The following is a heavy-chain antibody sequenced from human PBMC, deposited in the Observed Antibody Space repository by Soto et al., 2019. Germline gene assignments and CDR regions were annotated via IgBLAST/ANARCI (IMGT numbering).Heavy chain of an antibody. D-gene: IGHD3-3*01. CDR2: MNPNSGNT. CDR1: GYTFTSYD. V-gene: IGHV1-8*01. CDR3: GRGHALRFLEWLFY. Sequence: ASVKVSCKASGYTFTSYDINWVRQATGQGLEWMGWMNPNSGNTGYAQKFQGRVTMTRNTSISTAYMELSSLRSEDTAVYYCGRGHALRFLEWLFYWGQGTLVTVPQ. J-gene: IGHJ4*02.